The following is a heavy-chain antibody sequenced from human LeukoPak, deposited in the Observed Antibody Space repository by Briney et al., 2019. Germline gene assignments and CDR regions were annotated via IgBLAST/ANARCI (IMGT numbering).Heavy chain of an antibody. V-gene: IGHV1-2*02. D-gene: IGHD2-2*01. CDR1: GYTFTSYG. J-gene: IGHJ6*03. CDR3: ARDIVVVPAAYYYMDV. CDR2: INPNSGGT. Sequence: ASVKVSCKASGYTFTSYGISWVRQAPGQGLEWMGWINPNSGGTNYAQKFQGRVTMTRDTSISTAYMELSRLRSDDTAVYYCARDIVVVPAAYYYMDVWGKGTTVTVSS.